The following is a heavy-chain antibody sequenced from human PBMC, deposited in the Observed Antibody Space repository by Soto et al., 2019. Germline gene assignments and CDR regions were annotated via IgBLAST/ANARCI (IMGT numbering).Heavy chain of an antibody. J-gene: IGHJ4*02. D-gene: IGHD6-19*01. CDR2: FNPNSGDT. Sequence: ASVKVSCKASGYIFTAYSMHWVRQAPGQGLEWVGWFNPNSGDTIYAQKFQGRVTLTGDTSISTAYMELYSLTSDDTAVYYCAREASAVISLDYLGQGKLFTVPS. CDR1: GYIFTAYS. V-gene: IGHV1-2*02. CDR3: AREASAVISLDY.